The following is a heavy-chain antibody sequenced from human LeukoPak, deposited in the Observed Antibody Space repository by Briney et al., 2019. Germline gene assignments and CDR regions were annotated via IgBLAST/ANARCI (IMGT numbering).Heavy chain of an antibody. D-gene: IGHD1-1*01. CDR2: SSTYNSDT. J-gene: IGHJ4*02. Sequence: ASVKVSCKASGYTFTSYGISWVRQAPGQGLEWMGWSSTYNSDTKYAQKLQGRVTMTTDTSTNTAYMDLRDLRSDDTAVYYCARESNWAYDFDNWGQGTLV. V-gene: IGHV1-18*01. CDR1: GYTFTSYG. CDR3: ARESNWAYDFDN.